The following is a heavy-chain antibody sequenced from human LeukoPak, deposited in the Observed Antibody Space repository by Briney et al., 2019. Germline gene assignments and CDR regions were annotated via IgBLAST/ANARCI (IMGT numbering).Heavy chain of an antibody. CDR2: IYYSGST. CDR3: ARVDTSVYYYFDY. V-gene: IGHV4-39*01. J-gene: IGHJ4*02. CDR1: GGSIISSSYY. D-gene: IGHD3-22*01. Sequence: SETLSLTCIVSGGSIISSSYYWGWIRQPPGKGLEWIGSIYYSGSTYYNPSLKSRVTISVDTSKNQFSLKLSSVTAADTAVYYCARVDTSVYYYFDYWGQGTLVTVSS.